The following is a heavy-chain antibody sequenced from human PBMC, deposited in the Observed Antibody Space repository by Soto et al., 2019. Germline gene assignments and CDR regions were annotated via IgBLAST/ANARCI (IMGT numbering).Heavy chain of an antibody. CDR1: GFSLSTSGVG. J-gene: IGHJ4*02. Sequence: SGPTLVNPTQTLTLTCTFSGFSLSTSGVGVGWIRQPPGKALEWLALIYWDDDKRYSPSLKSRLTITKDTSKNQVVLTMTNMDPVDTATYYCAHIMSYDYIWGSYSPYYFDYWGQGTLVTVSS. CDR3: AHIMSYDYIWGSYSPYYFDY. CDR2: IYWDDDK. V-gene: IGHV2-5*02. D-gene: IGHD3-16*01.